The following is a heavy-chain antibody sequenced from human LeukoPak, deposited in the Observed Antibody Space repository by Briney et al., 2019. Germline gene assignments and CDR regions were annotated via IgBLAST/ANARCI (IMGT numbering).Heavy chain of an antibody. CDR2: IYYSGST. CDR1: GGSISNYY. Sequence: SETLSLTCTVSGGSISNYYWSWIRQPPGKRLEWIGYIYYSGSTNYNPSLKSRVTISVDTSKNQFSLKLSSVTAADTAVYYCARDRGGSDGYYFDYWGQGTLVTVSS. J-gene: IGHJ4*02. CDR3: ARDRGGSDGYYFDY. D-gene: IGHD1-26*01. V-gene: IGHV4-59*01.